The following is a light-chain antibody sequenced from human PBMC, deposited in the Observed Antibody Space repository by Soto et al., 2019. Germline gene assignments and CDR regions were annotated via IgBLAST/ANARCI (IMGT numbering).Light chain of an antibody. J-gene: IGKJ3*01. V-gene: IGKV4-1*01. CDR1: QTVLKSSNNRNY. CDR3: QQYLDTLLN. CDR2: WAS. Sequence: DIVMTQSPDSLALSVVERATINCKSSQTVLKSSNNRNYLAWYQQKPGQPPKLLMYWASTRESGVPDRFSGRGSPTDFTLTISDLRAEDVAVYYCQQYLDTLLNFGRGTKVDI.